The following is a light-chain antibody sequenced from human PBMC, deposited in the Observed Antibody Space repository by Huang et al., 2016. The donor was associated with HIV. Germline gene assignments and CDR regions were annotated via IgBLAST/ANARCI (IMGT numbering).Light chain of an antibody. V-gene: IGKV3-11*01. Sequence: EIVLTQSPATLSLSTGERATLSCRASQSVSSNLAWYQQKPGQDPRLLSYDASIRATGIPARFSGSGSGTDFTLTSSSLEPEDFAVYYCQQRSNWAPITFGGGTKVEIK. J-gene: IGKJ4*01. CDR1: QSVSSN. CDR3: QQRSNWAPIT. CDR2: DAS.